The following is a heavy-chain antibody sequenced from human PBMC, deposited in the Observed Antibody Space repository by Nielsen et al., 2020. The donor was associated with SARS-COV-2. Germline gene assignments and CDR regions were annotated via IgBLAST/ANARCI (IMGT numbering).Heavy chain of an antibody. CDR1: GGSVNTHAW. CDR3: AQKGHSSGLPDY. V-gene: IGHV4-4*02. CDR2: VYHSGAT. J-gene: IGHJ4*02. D-gene: IGHD3-22*01. Sequence: SETLSLTCAVFGGSVNTHAWWSWVRQAPGKGLEWFGEVYHSGATNYNPSLRSRVTLSMDKSRNQFSLKMTAVTAADTAVYYCAQKGHSSGLPDYWGRESWSSSPQ.